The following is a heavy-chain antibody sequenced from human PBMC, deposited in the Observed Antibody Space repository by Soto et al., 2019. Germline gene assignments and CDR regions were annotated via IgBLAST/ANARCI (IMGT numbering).Heavy chain of an antibody. D-gene: IGHD5-12*01. Sequence: GESLKISCKGSGYDFTRTWIGWVRQLPGKGLDWMGIIYPGDSETRYSPSFQGQVTISADRSLSTAYLQWSSLKTSDTAMYYCARLVGGYDSYFDHWGQGTRVTVSS. V-gene: IGHV5-51*01. J-gene: IGHJ4*02. CDR1: GYDFTRTW. CDR2: IYPGDSET. CDR3: ARLVGGYDSYFDH.